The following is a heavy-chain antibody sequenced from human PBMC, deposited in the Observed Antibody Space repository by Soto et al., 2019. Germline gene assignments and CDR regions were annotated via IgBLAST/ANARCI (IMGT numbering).Heavy chain of an antibody. J-gene: IGHJ4*02. CDR2: IYHSGGT. CDR3: ARAAKDTAMVFPFDY. V-gene: IGHV4-38-2*01. CDR1: GYSISSGYY. Sequence: ETLSLTCAVSGYSISSGYYWGWIRQPPGKGLEWIGSIYHSGGTYYNPSLKSRVTISVDTSKNQFSLKLSSVTAADTAVYYCARAAKDTAMVFPFDYWGQGTLVTVSS. D-gene: IGHD5-18*01.